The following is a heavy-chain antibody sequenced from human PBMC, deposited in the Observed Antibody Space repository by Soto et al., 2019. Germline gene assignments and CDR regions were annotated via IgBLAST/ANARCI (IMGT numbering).Heavy chain of an antibody. CDR1: GGTFSSYA. CDR3: ARGGTYYYDSSGYYDAFDI. V-gene: IGHV1-69*01. J-gene: IGHJ3*02. Sequence: QVQLVQSGAEVKKPGSSVKVSCKASGGTFSSYAISWVRQAPGQGLEWLGGIIPIFGTANYAQKFQGRVTITEDESTSTAYMELSSLRSEDTAVYYCARGGTYYYDSSGYYDAFDIWGQGTMVTVSS. CDR2: IIPIFGTA. D-gene: IGHD3-22*01.